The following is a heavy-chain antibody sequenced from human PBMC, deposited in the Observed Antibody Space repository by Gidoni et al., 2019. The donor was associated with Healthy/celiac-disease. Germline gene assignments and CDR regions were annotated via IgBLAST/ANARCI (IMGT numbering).Heavy chain of an antibody. CDR2: IYHSGST. CDR1: GYSISSGYY. CDR3: ARVVVPAAMDI. D-gene: IGHD2-2*01. Sequence: QVQLQESGPGLVKPSETLSLTCIVSGYSISSGYYWGWIRQPPGKGLEWIGSIYHSGSTYYNPSLKSRVTISVDTSKNQFSLKLSSVTAADTAVYYCARVVVPAAMDIWGQGTMVTVSS. V-gene: IGHV4-38-2*02. J-gene: IGHJ3*02.